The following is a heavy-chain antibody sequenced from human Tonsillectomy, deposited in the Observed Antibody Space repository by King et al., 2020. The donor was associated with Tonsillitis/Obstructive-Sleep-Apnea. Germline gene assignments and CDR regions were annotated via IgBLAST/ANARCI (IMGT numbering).Heavy chain of an antibody. V-gene: IGHV3-23*04. CDR1: GFTFSSYA. D-gene: IGHD2-15*01. CDR3: ASRPQSVVATDY. Sequence: VQLVESGGGLVRPGGSLRLSCAASGFTFSSYAMSWVRQAPGKGLEWVSAISGSGGSTYYADSVKGRFTISRDNSKNTLYLQMNSLRAEDTAVYYCASRPQSVVATDYWGQGTLVTVSS. CDR2: ISGSGGST. J-gene: IGHJ4*02.